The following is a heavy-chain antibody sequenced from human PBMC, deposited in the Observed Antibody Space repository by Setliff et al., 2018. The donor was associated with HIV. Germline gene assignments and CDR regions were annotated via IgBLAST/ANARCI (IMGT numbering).Heavy chain of an antibody. V-gene: IGHV4-4*09. J-gene: IGHJ3*02. CDR1: AGSISSYY. CDR3: ARATATKPFDI. Sequence: SETLSLTCTVSAGSISSYYWTWIRQPPGKGLEWIGYIYSSGSTNYNPSLQSRVTISVDTSKNQFSLKLSSVTAADTALYYCARATATKPFDIWGQGTVVTVSS. D-gene: IGHD5-18*01. CDR2: IYSSGST.